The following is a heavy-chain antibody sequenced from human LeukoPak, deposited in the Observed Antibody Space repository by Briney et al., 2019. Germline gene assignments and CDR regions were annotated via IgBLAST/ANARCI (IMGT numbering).Heavy chain of an antibody. J-gene: IGHJ5*02. CDR1: GYTFTGYY. V-gene: IGHV1-2*02. CDR2: INPNSGGT. Sequence: ASVTVSCKASGYTFTGYYMHWVRQAPGQGLEWMGWINPNSGGTNYAQKFQGRVTMTRDTSISTAYMELSRLRSDDTAVYYCARESIVGATARFDPWGQGTLVTVSS. CDR3: ARESIVGATARFDP. D-gene: IGHD1-26*01.